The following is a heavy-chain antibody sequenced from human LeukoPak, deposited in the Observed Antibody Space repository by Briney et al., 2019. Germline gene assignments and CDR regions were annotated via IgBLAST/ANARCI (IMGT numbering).Heavy chain of an antibody. V-gene: IGHV4-59*11. J-gene: IGHJ5*02. CDR3: VTMRDWFDP. CDR1: GGSIISHY. Sequence: SETPSLTCTVSGGSIISHYWSWIRQSPGKGLEWIGYIYDSGGSNYNPSLKSRATMSVDTSKNQFSLKLSSVTAADTAVYYCVTMRDWFDPWGQGTLVTVSS. CDR2: IYDSGGS.